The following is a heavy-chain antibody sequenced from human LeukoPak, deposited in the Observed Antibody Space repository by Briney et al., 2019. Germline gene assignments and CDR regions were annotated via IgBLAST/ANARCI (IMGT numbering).Heavy chain of an antibody. CDR3: ARDGGYCSGGSCSKIDY. D-gene: IGHD2-15*01. V-gene: IGHV3-48*03. J-gene: IGHJ4*02. Sequence: EGSLRLSCAASGFTFSSYEMNWVRQAPGKGLEWVSYISSSGSTIYYADSVKGRFTISRDNAKNSLYLQMNSLRAEDTAVYYCARDGGYCSGGSCSKIDYWGQGTLVTVSS. CDR1: GFTFSSYE. CDR2: ISSSGSTI.